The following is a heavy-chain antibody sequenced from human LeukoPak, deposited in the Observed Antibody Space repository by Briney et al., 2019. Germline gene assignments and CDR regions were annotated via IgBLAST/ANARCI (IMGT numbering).Heavy chain of an antibody. CDR1: GFTFSTYS. Sequence: GGSLRLSCAASGFTFSTYSMNWVRQAPGKGLEWVSYIGGSSSTIYYADSVKGRFTISRDNAKNSLYLQMNSLRDEDTAVYYCARDSSSIVVGGTPYFDYWGQGTLVTVSS. J-gene: IGHJ4*02. V-gene: IGHV3-48*02. D-gene: IGHD6-19*01. CDR3: ARDSSSIVVGGTPYFDY. CDR2: IGGSSSTI.